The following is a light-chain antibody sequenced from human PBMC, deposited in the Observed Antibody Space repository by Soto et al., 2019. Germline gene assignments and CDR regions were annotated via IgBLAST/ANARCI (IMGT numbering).Light chain of an antibody. V-gene: IGKV2-28*01. CDR3: MQELQTPIT. CDR1: HSLLHSNGNNY. J-gene: IGKJ5*01. CDR2: LGS. Sequence: VVMTQSPLSLPVTPGEPASISCKSSHSLLHSNGNNYLGWYLQRPGQSPHLLIYLGSNRASGVPDRFSGSGSGTDFTLKISRVESEDVGVYYCMQELQTPITFGQGTRLEIK.